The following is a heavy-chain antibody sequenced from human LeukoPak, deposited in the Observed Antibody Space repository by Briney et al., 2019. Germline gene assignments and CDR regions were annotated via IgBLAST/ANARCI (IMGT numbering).Heavy chain of an antibody. CDR2: IYPAASHT. CDR1: GYNFAHYW. D-gene: IGHD3-10*01. CDR3: ARHAPRGFFDF. V-gene: IGHV5-51*01. Sequence: GESLKISCQTPGYNFAHYWIGWVRQMPGKDLEWMGIIYPAASHTNSSPSFQGQVTVSADNSISTAYLHMSSLKATDTSIYDCARHAPRGFFDFWGRGTLVTVSS. J-gene: IGHJ2*01.